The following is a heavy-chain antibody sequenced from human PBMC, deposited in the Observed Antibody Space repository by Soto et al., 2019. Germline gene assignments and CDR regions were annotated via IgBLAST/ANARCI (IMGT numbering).Heavy chain of an antibody. CDR1: GGSISSYH. Sequence: QVQLQESGPGLVKPPETLSLSCTVSGGSISSYHWCWIRQTPGKGLEWIGYVHYSWGSNYNPALKSRVALTLDAYKSQFSLKLAAVTATDSAVYYCARQGFGALHGLVDLWGQGTTVTVSS. CDR3: ARQGFGALHGLVDL. D-gene: IGHD3-10*01. CDR2: VHYSWGS. V-gene: IGHV4-59*08. J-gene: IGHJ6*02.